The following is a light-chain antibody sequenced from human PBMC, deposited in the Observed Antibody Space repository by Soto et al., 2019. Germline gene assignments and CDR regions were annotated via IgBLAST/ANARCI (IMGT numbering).Light chain of an antibody. CDR2: AAS. CDR3: QQTSSFPLT. V-gene: IGKV1-12*01. J-gene: IGKJ4*01. Sequence: DIQMTQSPSSVSASVGDSLTITCRASKGITSWVAWYQHKPGRAPKLLIYAASRLQSGVPSRFSGSGSGTDFTLPISSLQPEDFGTYYCQQTSSFPLTLGGGTQVEIK. CDR1: KGITSW.